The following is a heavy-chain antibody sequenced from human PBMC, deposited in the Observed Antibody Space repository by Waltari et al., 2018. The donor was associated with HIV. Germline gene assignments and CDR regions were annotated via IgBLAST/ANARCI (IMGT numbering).Heavy chain of an antibody. CDR1: GGSISSGGYY. J-gene: IGHJ4*01. CDR3: ARSVSEGCTNGVCRARFIDY. D-gene: IGHD2-8*01. V-gene: IGHV4-31*03. Sequence: QVQLQESGPGLVKPSQTLSLTCTVSGGSISSGGYYWSWIRQHPGKGLEWSCYIYYSGRNNDKPPLKSRVTTSVETSKNQFSLKLSAVTAADTAVYYCARSVSEGCTNGVCRARFIDYWG. CDR2: IYYSGRN.